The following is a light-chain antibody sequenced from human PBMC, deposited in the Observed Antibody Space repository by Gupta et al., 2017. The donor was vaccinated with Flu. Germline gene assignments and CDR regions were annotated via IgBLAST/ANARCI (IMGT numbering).Light chain of an antibody. Sequence: QSALTQPASVSGSPGQSIAISCTGTNSDIGSYYHLSRYPPHPSKAPKLMCYEVSHRPSGVSTRCSGSKSGNTASLTFSGLQAEDEADYYCGSYGAVGVFGGGTKVTVL. V-gene: IGLV2-14*01. CDR2: EVS. CDR3: GSYGAVGV. J-gene: IGLJ2*01. CDR1: NSDIGSYYH.